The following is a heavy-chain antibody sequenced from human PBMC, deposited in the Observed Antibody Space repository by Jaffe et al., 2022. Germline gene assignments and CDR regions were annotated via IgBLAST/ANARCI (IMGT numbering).Heavy chain of an antibody. CDR2: INHSGST. V-gene: IGHV4-34*01. D-gene: IGHD2-15*01. CDR3: ARVGLLIRYCSGGSCYPRKLDY. CDR1: GGSFSGYY. Sequence: QVQLQQWGAGLLKPSETLSLTCAVYGGSFSGYYWSWIRQPPGKGLEWIGEINHSGSTNYNPSLKSRVTISVDTSKNQFSLKLSSVTAADTAVYYCARVGLLIRYCSGGSCYPRKLDYWGQGTLVTVSS. J-gene: IGHJ4*02.